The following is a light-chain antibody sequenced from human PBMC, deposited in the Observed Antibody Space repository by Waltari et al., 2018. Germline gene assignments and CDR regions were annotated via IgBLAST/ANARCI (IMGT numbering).Light chain of an antibody. Sequence: QSALTQPAAVSGSPGQPVTISCTGASSDIGRYYIVSWYQQHPGNAPKLVISDVSKRPSGVSDRFSGSKSGDTASLTISGLQFEDEADYYCCSYAGNYVWVFGGGTRLTVL. J-gene: IGLJ3*02. CDR2: DVS. V-gene: IGLV2-23*02. CDR1: SSDIGRYYI. CDR3: CSYAGNYVWV.